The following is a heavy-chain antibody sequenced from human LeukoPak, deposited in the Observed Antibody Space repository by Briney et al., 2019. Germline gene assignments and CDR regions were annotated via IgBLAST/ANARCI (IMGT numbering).Heavy chain of an antibody. Sequence: PSETLSLTCAVSGYSISSGYYWGWIRQPPAKGLEWIGSIYHSGSTYYNPSLKSRVTISVDTSTNQFSLKLSSVTAADTAVYYCATRSSQFNFDYWGQGTLVTVSS. V-gene: IGHV4-38-2*01. J-gene: IGHJ4*02. CDR1: GYSISSGYY. D-gene: IGHD2-2*01. CDR2: IYHSGST. CDR3: ATRSSQFNFDY.